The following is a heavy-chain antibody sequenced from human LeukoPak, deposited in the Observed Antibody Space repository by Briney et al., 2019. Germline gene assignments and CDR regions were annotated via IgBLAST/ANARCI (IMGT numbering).Heavy chain of an antibody. CDR3: ARDYDILTGYLDY. Sequence: GASVKVSCKASGGTFSSYAISWVRQAPGQGLEWMGGIIPIFGTANYAQKFQGRVTITADKSTSTAYMEPSSLRSDDTAVYYCARDYDILTGYLDYWGQGTLVTVSS. CDR1: GGTFSSYA. V-gene: IGHV1-69*06. D-gene: IGHD3-9*01. CDR2: IIPIFGTA. J-gene: IGHJ4*02.